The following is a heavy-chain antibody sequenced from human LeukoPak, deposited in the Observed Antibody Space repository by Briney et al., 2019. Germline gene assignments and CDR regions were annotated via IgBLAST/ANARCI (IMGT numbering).Heavy chain of an antibody. D-gene: IGHD6-6*01. CDR3: AMSYSSSSVVAFDI. V-gene: IGHV3-66*01. CDR1: GFTVSSNY. Sequence: PGGSLRLSCAASGFTVSSNYMSWVRQAPGKGLEWVSVIYSGGTTYYADSVKGRFTISRDNSKNTLYLQMNRLRAEDTAVYYCAMSYSSSSVVAFDIWGQGTMVTVSS. CDR2: IYSGGTT. J-gene: IGHJ3*02.